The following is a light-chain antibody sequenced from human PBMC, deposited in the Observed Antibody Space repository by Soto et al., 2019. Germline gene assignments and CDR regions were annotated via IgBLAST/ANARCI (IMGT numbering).Light chain of an antibody. CDR3: QQYDNLSWT. CDR1: QDISNY. J-gene: IGKJ1*01. Sequence: DIQMTQSPSSLSASVGDRVTITCQASQDISNYLNWYQQEPGKAPKLLIYDASNLETGVPSRFSGSGSGTDFTFTISSLQPEDIATYYCQQYDNLSWTFGQGTKVDIK. CDR2: DAS. V-gene: IGKV1-33*01.